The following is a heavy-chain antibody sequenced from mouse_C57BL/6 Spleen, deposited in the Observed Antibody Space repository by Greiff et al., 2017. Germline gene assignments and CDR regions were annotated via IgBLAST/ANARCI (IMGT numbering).Heavy chain of an antibody. D-gene: IGHD1-1*02. CDR3: ARGGGKGFAY. Sequence: SGPELVKPGASVKIPCKASGYTFTDYNMDWVKQSHGKSLEWIGDINPNNGGTIYNQKFKGKATLTVDKSSSTAYMERRSLTSEDTAVYYCARGGGKGFAYWGQGTLVTVSA. CDR2: INPNNGGT. V-gene: IGHV1-18*01. J-gene: IGHJ3*01. CDR1: GYTFTDYN.